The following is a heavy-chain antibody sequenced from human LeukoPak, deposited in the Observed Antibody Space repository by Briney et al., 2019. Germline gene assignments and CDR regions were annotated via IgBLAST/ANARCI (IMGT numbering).Heavy chain of an antibody. D-gene: IGHD3-10*01. Sequence: ASVKVSCKASGGTFSSYAISWVRQAPGQGLEWMGGIIPIFGTANYAQKFQGRVTITADESTSTAYMELSSLRSEDTAVYYCARSQLPGREQQCMDVWGKGTTVTVSS. CDR1: GGTFSSYA. CDR2: IIPIFGTA. J-gene: IGHJ6*03. CDR3: ARSQLPGREQQCMDV. V-gene: IGHV1-69*13.